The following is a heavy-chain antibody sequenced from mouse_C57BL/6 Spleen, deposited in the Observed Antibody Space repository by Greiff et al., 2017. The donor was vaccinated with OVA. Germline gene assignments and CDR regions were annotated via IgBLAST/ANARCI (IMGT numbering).Heavy chain of an antibody. V-gene: IGHV1-15*01. J-gene: IGHJ1*03. Sequence: QVQLQQSGAELVRPGASVTLSCKASGYTFTDYEMHWVKQTPVHGLEWIGAIDPETGGTAYNQKFKGKAILTADKSSSTAYMVLRILTSEDSAVYSCTRGVYYGSSLGWYFDVWGTGTTVTVSS. D-gene: IGHD1-1*01. CDR2: IDPETGGT. CDR3: TRGVYYGSSLGWYFDV. CDR1: GYTFTDYE.